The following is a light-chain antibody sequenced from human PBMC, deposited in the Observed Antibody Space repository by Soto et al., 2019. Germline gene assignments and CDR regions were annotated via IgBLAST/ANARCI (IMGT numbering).Light chain of an antibody. CDR3: SSYTNTMTWV. CDR1: SSDIGVSNH. CDR2: DVT. J-gene: IGLJ3*02. V-gene: IGLV2-14*01. Sequence: QSALTQPVSVSGSPGQSITISCTGTSSDIGVSNHVSWFQQHPGEVPKVMIYDVTTRPSGVSHRFSGSKSGNTASLTISGLQGDDEAYYYCSSYTNTMTWVFGGGTKLTVL.